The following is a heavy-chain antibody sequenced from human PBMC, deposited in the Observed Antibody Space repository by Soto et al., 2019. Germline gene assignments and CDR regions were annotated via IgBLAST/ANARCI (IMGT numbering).Heavy chain of an antibody. CDR3: ARDSTVTT. D-gene: IGHD4-17*01. CDR1: GFTFDNYA. CDR2: ITWNSGSI. Sequence: GGSLRLSCEASGFTFDNYAMHWVRQVPGKGLEWVSGITWNSGSIVYADSVKGRFTISRDNAKNSLYLQMNSLRAEDTALYYCARDSTVTTWGQGTLVTVSS. J-gene: IGHJ5*02. V-gene: IGHV3-9*01.